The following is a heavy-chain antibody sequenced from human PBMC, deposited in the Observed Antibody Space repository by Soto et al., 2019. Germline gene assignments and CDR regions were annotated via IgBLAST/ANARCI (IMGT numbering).Heavy chain of an antibody. J-gene: IGHJ4*02. D-gene: IGHD3-16*01. V-gene: IGHV4-34*01. CDR2: IGHSGST. CDR3: ARHGGYYFDY. CDR1: GGSFSGYY. Sequence: KASETLSLTCAVSGGSFSGYYWSWIRQPPGKGLEWIGEIGHSGSTIYNPSLESRVTISEDSSNNQFSLKLNSVTAADTAVYYCARHGGYYFDYWGQGAPVTVSS.